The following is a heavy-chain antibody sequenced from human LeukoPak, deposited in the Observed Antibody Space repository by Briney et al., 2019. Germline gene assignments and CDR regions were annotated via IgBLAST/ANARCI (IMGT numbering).Heavy chain of an antibody. D-gene: IGHD2-2*01. V-gene: IGHV4-34*01. Sequence: SETLSLTCAVYGGSFSGYYWSWIRQPPGKGLEWIGEINHSGSTNYNPSLKSRVTISVDTSKNQFSLKLSSVTAADTAVYYCARGPPAKPGTGYYYGMDVWGQGTTVTVSS. CDR3: ARGPPAKPGTGYYYGMDV. CDR2: INHSGST. CDR1: GGSFSGYY. J-gene: IGHJ6*02.